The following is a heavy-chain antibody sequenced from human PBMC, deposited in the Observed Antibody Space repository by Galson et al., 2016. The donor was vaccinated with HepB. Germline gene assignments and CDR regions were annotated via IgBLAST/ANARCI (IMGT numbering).Heavy chain of an antibody. CDR3: TRGGLQYYFDC. CDR1: GFTFSSYA. D-gene: IGHD4-11*01. V-gene: IGHV3-21*06. CDR2: IGPTGSNK. Sequence: SLRLSCAASGFTFSSYAMNWVRQAPGKGLEWVSSIGPTGSNKHPADSVKGRIAISRDNAKNSMYLQLNSLRDEDTAVYYCTRGGLQYYFDCWGQGALVTVSS. J-gene: IGHJ4*02.